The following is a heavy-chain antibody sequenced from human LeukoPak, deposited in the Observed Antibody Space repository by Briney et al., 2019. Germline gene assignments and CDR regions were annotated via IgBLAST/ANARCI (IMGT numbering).Heavy chain of an antibody. V-gene: IGHV4-34*01. D-gene: IGHD6-13*01. J-gene: IGHJ4*02. CDR2: INHSGST. CDR3: ARGPGSYSSSWPRSDGKGY. Sequence: SETLSLTCAVYGGSFSGYYWSWIRQPPGKGLEWIGEINHSGSTNYNPSLKSRVTISVDTSKNQFSLKLSSVTATDTAVYYCARGPGSYSSSWPRSDGKGYWGQGTLVTVSS. CDR1: GGSFSGYY.